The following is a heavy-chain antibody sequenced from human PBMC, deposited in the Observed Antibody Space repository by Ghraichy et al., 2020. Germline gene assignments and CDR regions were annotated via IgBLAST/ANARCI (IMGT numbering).Heavy chain of an antibody. Sequence: GESLNISCAASGFTFSSYAMSWVRQAPGKGLEWVSAISGSGGSTYYADSVKGRFTISRDNSKNTLYLQMNSLRAEDTAVYYCAKGPQDIVVVPAAIPPDYWGQGTLVTVSS. CDR2: ISGSGGST. V-gene: IGHV3-23*01. D-gene: IGHD2-2*02. CDR3: AKGPQDIVVVPAAIPPDY. J-gene: IGHJ4*02. CDR1: GFTFSSYA.